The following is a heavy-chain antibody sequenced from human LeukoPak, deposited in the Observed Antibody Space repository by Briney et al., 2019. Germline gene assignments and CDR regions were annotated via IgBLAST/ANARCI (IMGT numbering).Heavy chain of an antibody. J-gene: IGHJ4*02. V-gene: IGHV3-53*05. CDR3: AKGFVAGTMDY. CDR2: IYSGGST. Sequence: QAGRSLRLSCAASGFTVSSNYMSWVRQAPGKGLEWVSVIYSGGSTYYADSVKGRFTISRDNSKNTLYLQMNSLRAEDTAVYYCAKGFVAGTMDYWGQGTLVTVSS. CDR1: GFTVSSNY. D-gene: IGHD6-19*01.